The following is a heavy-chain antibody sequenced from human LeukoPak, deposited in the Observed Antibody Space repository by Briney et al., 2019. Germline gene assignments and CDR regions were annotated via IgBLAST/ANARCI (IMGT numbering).Heavy chain of an antibody. J-gene: IGHJ4*02. CDR1: GETFIHNF. D-gene: IGHD6-19*01. CDR3: ARAMPYFYGSIAVPGTIDY. CDR2: INHSGST. V-gene: IGHV4-34*01. Sequence: SETLSLTCAVYGETFIHNFWAWIRQPPGKGLEWIGQINHSGSTYYNPSLKSRVTILVDTSKNQFSLKLTSVTAADTAVYYCARAMPYFYGSIAVPGTIDYWGQGILVTVSS.